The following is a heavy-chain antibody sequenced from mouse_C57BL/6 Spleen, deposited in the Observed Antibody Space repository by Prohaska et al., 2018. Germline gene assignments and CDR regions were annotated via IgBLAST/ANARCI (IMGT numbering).Heavy chain of an antibody. D-gene: IGHD3-3*01. CDR2: INPNNGGT. V-gene: IGHV1-26*01. CDR3: ARGLFDY. Sequence: HGKSLEWIGDINPNNGGTSYNQKFKGKATLTVDKSSSTAYMELRSLTSEDSAVYYCARGLFDYWGQGTTLTVSS. J-gene: IGHJ2*01.